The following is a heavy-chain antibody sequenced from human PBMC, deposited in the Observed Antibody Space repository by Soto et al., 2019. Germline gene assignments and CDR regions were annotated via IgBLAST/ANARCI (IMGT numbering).Heavy chain of an antibody. J-gene: IGHJ6*03. CDR2: ISSSSSYI. Sequence: EVQLVESGGGLVKPGGSLRLSCAASGFTFSSYSMNWVRQAPGKGLEWVSSISSSSSYIYYADSVKGRFTISRDNAKNTLCLQMNSVRAEDTAVDYCARENTIVRGVMGYSYYMGVWGKGTTVTV. D-gene: IGHD3-10*01. V-gene: IGHV3-21*06. CDR3: ARENTIVRGVMGYSYYMGV. CDR1: GFTFSSYS.